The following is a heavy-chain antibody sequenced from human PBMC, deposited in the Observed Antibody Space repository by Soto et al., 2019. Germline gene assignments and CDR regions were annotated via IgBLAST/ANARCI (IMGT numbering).Heavy chain of an antibody. Sequence: PGESLKISCKGSGYNFSSYWIGWVRQMPGKGLEWMGIIYASDSATKYNPSFQGQVTISADKSISTAYLQRSSLKPSDTAMYYCAAASRAVKGKYGMDVWGQGTTVTVSS. CDR1: GYNFSSYW. D-gene: IGHD3-10*01. CDR3: AAASRAVKGKYGMDV. CDR2: IYASDSAT. J-gene: IGHJ6*02. V-gene: IGHV5-51*01.